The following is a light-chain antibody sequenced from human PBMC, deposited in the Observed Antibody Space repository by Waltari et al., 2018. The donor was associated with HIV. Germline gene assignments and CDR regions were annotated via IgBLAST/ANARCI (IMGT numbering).Light chain of an antibody. CDR2: GAS. CDR1: QTVSNNY. J-gene: IGKJ4*01. CDR3: QQYDTSAPLT. V-gene: IGKV3-20*01. Sequence: EIVLTQSPGTLSLSPGESATLSCRASQTVSNNYLAWYHQKPGQAPRLLLYGASSRATGIPARFSGSGSGTDFILTISRLEPEDFAVYYCQQYDTSAPLTFGGGTKMEIK.